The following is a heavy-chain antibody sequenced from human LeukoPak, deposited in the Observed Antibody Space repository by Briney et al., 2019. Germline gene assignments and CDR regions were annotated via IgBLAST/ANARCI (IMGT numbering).Heavy chain of an antibody. CDR3: VKDSSSGSYFDY. CDR1: GFTFSRYA. CDR2: ISSNGGST. D-gene: IGHD3-10*01. J-gene: IGHJ4*02. V-gene: IGHV3-64D*06. Sequence: GGSLRLSCSASGFTFSRYAMHWVRQAPGKGLEYVSAISSNGGSTYYADPVKGRFTISRDNSRNTLHLQMSSLRAEDTAVYYCVKDSSSGSYFDYWGQGTLVTVSS.